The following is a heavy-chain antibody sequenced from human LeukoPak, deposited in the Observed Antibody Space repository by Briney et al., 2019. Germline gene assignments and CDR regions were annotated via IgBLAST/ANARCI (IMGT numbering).Heavy chain of an antibody. J-gene: IGHJ3*02. CDR3: ARVRGGSGFRGIFDI. D-gene: IGHD3-22*01. CDR1: GGSISGYY. V-gene: IGHV4-59*01. Sequence: TSETLSLTCTVSGGSISGYYWSWIRQPPGKALELIGNIHYSGSADYVPSLKSQVTISVDTSKSQFSLQLTSVTAADTAVYYCARVRGGSGFRGIFDIWGQGTMVTVSS. CDR2: IHYSGSA.